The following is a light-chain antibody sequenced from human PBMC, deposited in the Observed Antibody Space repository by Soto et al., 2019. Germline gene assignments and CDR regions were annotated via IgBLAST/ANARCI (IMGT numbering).Light chain of an antibody. CDR3: SSYTSTNSWV. V-gene: IGLV2-14*01. CDR1: SSDFGGYNY. J-gene: IGLJ3*02. Sequence: QSALTQSASVSGSPGQSITISCTGTSSDFGGYNYVSWYQQHSGKAPKLIIYDVSNRPTGVSTRFSGSKSGNTASLTISGLQADDEADYSCSSYTSTNSWVFGGWTKLTV. CDR2: DVS.